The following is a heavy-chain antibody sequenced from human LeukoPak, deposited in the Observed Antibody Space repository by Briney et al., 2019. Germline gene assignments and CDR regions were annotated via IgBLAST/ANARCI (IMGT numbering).Heavy chain of an antibody. J-gene: IGHJ4*02. D-gene: IGHD3-10*01. Sequence: PGRSLRLSCAASGFTFNNYAMHWVRQAPGEGLEWVALIPSDESNKYYADSVKGRFTISRDNSMNTLYLQMNSLRADDTAVYYCATDYSYGSGSYYNRFDNWGQGTLVTVSS. CDR3: ATDYSYGSGSYYNRFDN. CDR2: IPSDESNK. V-gene: IGHV3-30*03. CDR1: GFTFNNYA.